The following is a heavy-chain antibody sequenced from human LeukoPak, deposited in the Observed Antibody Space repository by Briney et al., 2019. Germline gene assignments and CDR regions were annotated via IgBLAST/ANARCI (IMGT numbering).Heavy chain of an antibody. CDR3: ARVAYYYYYMDV. CDR2: IYYSGST. J-gene: IGHJ6*03. CDR1: GGSISSHY. V-gene: IGHV4-59*11. Sequence: SETLSLTCTVSGGSISSHYWSWIRQPPGKGLEWIGYIYYSGSTNYNPSLKSRVTISVDTPKNQFSLKLSSVTAADTAVFYCARVAYYYYYMDVWGKGTTVTVSS.